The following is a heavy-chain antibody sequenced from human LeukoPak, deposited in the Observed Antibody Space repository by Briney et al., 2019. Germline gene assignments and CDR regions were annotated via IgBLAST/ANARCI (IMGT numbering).Heavy chain of an antibody. Sequence: PSETLSLTCTVSGGSISSSSYYWGWIRQPPGKGLEWIGSIYHSGSTYYNPSLKSRVTISVDTSKNQFSLKLSSVTAADTAVYYCARDGVRSRVPFDYWGQGTLVTVSS. D-gene: IGHD3-10*01. CDR2: IYHSGST. V-gene: IGHV4-39*07. J-gene: IGHJ4*02. CDR1: GGSISSSSYY. CDR3: ARDGVRSRVPFDY.